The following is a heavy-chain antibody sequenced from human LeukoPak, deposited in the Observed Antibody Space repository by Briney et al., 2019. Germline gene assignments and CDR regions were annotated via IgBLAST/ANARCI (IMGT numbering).Heavy chain of an antibody. Sequence: TSETLSLTCAVYGGSFSGYYWSWIRQPPGKGLEWIGYIYYSGSTNYNPSLKSRVTISVDTSKNQFSLKLSSVTAADTAVYYCARVKGRSGKGTTIDYWGQGTLVTVSS. D-gene: IGHD1-1*01. J-gene: IGHJ4*02. V-gene: IGHV4-59*01. CDR1: GGSFSGYY. CDR2: IYYSGST. CDR3: ARVKGRSGKGTTIDY.